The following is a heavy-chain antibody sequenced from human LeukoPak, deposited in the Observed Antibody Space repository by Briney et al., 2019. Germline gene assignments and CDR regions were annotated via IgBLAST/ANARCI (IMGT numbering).Heavy chain of an antibody. V-gene: IGHV1-18*01. CDR1: GYTSRSYV. D-gene: IGHD3-22*01. Sequence: GASVKVSCKASGYTSRSYVITWVRQAPGQGLEWMGWISAYNGNTNYAQSLQGRVTMTTDTSTSTAYMELRSLRSDDTAMYYCARMNMGDYYDRDWFDPWGQGTLVTVSS. J-gene: IGHJ5*02. CDR3: ARMNMGDYYDRDWFDP. CDR2: ISAYNGNT.